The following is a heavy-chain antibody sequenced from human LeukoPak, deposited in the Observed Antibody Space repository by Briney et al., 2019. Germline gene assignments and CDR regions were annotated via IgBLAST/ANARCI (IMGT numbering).Heavy chain of an antibody. D-gene: IGHD4-17*01. V-gene: IGHV4-31*03. CDR2: IYYSGST. J-gene: IGHJ3*02. CDR3: ARFDYGDYQHDAFDI. Sequence: SETLSLTCTVSGGSISSSSYYWGWIRQHPGKGLEWIGYIYYSGSTYYNPSLKSRVTISVDTSKNQFSLKLSSVTAADTAVYYCARFDYGDYQHDAFDIWGQGTMVTVSS. CDR1: GGSISSSSYY.